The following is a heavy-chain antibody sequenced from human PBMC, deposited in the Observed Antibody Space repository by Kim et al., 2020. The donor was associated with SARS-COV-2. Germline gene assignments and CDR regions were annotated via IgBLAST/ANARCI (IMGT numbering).Heavy chain of an antibody. CDR3: ASGLAVAGTGDYDAFDI. CDR1: GFTFSSYS. V-gene: IGHV3-21*01. D-gene: IGHD6-19*01. CDR2: ISSSSSYI. Sequence: GGSLRLSCAASGFTFSSYSMNWVRQAPGKGLEWVSSISSSSSYIYYADSVKGRFTISRDNAKNSLYLQMNSLRAEDTAVYYCASGLAVAGTGDYDAFDIWGQGTMVTVSS. J-gene: IGHJ3*02.